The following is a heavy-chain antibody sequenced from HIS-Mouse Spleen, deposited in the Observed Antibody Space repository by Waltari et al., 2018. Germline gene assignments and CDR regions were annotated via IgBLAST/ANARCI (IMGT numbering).Heavy chain of an antibody. CDR3: AREGEISGRSYFDY. Sequence: QVQLVESGGGVVQPGRSLRLSCAASGFTFSSYGMHWVGQPPGKGLEWVAVIWYDGSNKYYADSVKGRFTISRDNSKNTLYLQMNSLRAEDTAVYYCAREGEISGRSYFDYWGQGTLVTVSS. J-gene: IGHJ4*02. CDR1: GFTFSSYG. D-gene: IGHD3-10*01. CDR2: IWYDGSNK. V-gene: IGHV3-33*01.